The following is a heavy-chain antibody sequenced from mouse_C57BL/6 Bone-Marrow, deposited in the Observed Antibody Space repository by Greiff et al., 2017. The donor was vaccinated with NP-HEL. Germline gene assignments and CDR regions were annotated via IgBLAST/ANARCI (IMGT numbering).Heavy chain of an antibody. CDR3: AGAYYSNYGYFDY. D-gene: IGHD2-5*01. J-gene: IGHJ2*01. V-gene: IGHV1-80*01. Sequence: QVQLQQSGAELVKPGASVKISCKASGYAFSSYWMNWVKQRPGKGLEWIGQIYPGDGDTNYNGKFKGKATLTADKSSSTAYMQLSSLTSEDSAVYFCAGAYYSNYGYFDYWGQGTTLTVSS. CDR2: IYPGDGDT. CDR1: GYAFSSYW.